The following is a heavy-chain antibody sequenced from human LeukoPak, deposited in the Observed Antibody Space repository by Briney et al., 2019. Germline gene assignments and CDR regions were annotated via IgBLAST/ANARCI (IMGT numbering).Heavy chain of an antibody. V-gene: IGHV4-61*02. CDR1: GGSISSSSYY. Sequence: SETLSLTCTVSGGSISSSSYYWSWIRQPAGKGLEWIGRIYTSGSTNYNPSLKSRVTISVDTSKNQFSLKLSSVTAADTAVYYCARAAGSDYYGSGSSFGWFDPWGQGTLVTVSS. J-gene: IGHJ5*02. CDR3: ARAAGSDYYGSGSSFGWFDP. D-gene: IGHD3-10*01. CDR2: IYTSGST.